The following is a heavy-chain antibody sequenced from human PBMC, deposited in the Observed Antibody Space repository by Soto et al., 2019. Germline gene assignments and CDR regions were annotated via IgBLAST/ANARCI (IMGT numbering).Heavy chain of an antibody. D-gene: IGHD3-10*01. CDR1: GYTFTSYG. CDR2: ISAYNGNT. CDR3: ARAPYYYGSGTLFDP. J-gene: IGHJ5*02. V-gene: IGHV1-18*01. Sequence: QVQLVQSGAEVKKPGASVKVSCKASGYTFTSYGISWVRQAPGQGLEWMGWISAYNGNTNYAQKLQGRVTMTTDTSTRTAYMELRSLRSDDTAVYYCARAPYYYGSGTLFDPWGQGTLVTVSS.